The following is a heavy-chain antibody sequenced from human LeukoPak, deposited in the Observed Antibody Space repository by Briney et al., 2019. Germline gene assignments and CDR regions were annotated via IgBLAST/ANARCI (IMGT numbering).Heavy chain of an antibody. V-gene: IGHV3-21*01. CDR2: ISSSSSYI. D-gene: IGHD2-2*02. CDR1: GFTFSSYA. J-gene: IGHJ4*02. CDR3: ARAIPGDY. Sequence: GGSLRLSCAASGFTFSSYAMSWVRQAPGKGLEWVSSISSSSSYIYYADSVEGRFTISRDNAKNSLYLQMNSLRAEDTAVYYCARAIPGDYWGQGTLVTVSS.